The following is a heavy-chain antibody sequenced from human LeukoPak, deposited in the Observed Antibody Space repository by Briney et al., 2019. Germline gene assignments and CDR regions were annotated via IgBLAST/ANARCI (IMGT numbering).Heavy chain of an antibody. Sequence: PGGSLRLSCAASGFTFSSYAMSWVRQAPGKGLEWVSAISGSGGSTYYADSVKGRFTISRDNSKNTLYLQMNSLRAEDTAVYYCAKDYFNPHYYDSSGYYSNWFDPWGQGTLVTVSP. CDR3: AKDYFNPHYYDSSGYYSNWFDP. CDR2: ISGSGGST. CDR1: GFTFSSYA. J-gene: IGHJ5*02. V-gene: IGHV3-23*01. D-gene: IGHD3-22*01.